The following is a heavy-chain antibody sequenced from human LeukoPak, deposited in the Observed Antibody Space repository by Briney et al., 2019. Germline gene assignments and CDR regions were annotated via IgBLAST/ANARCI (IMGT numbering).Heavy chain of an antibody. CDR1: GGTFSSYA. CDR2: IIPIFGTA. V-gene: IGHV1-69*13. D-gene: IGHD6-13*01. Sequence: SVKVSCKASGGTFSSYAISWVRQAPGQGLEWMGGIIPIFGTANYAQKFQGRVTITADESTSTAYVELSSLRSEDTAVYYCARDRGYSSSWYETNFDYWDQGTLVTVSS. CDR3: ARDRGYSSSWYETNFDY. J-gene: IGHJ4*02.